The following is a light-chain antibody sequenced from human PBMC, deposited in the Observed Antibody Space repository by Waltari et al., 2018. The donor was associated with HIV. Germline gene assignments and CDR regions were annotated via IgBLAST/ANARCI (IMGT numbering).Light chain of an antibody. CDR1: KLGKKN. CDR3: QAWDSSTGV. Sequence: SYELTQPPSVSVSPGQTAILTCSGDKLGKKNVCWYQQKAGQSPVLVIYQDSKRPSGIPERFSGSNSENTATLTISGTQAMDEADYYCQAWDSSTGVFGTGTKVTVL. J-gene: IGLJ1*01. V-gene: IGLV3-1*01. CDR2: QDS.